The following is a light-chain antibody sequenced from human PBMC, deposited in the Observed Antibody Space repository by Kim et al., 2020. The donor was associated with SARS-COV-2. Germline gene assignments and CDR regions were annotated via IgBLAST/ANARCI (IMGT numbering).Light chain of an antibody. CDR1: SSDVGGYNY. CDR3: SSYTSSSTHYV. Sequence: SNTISCTGTSSDVGGYNYVSWYQQHPGKAPKLMIYDVSNRPSGVSNRFSGSKSGNTASLTISGLQAEDEADYYCSSYTSSSTHYVFGTGTKVTVL. V-gene: IGLV2-14*03. J-gene: IGLJ1*01. CDR2: DVS.